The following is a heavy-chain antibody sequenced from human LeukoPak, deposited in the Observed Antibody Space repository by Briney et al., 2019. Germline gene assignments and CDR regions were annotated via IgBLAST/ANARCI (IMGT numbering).Heavy chain of an antibody. J-gene: IGHJ6*02. Sequence: SETLSLTCTVSGGSISYYYWSWIRQSPGKGLEWIGYIYYSGTTNYNPSLKRRVTISVDTSKNQFSLQLRSVTAADTAVYYCAREDPQTTVPEGMDVWGQGTTVTVSS. D-gene: IGHD4-17*01. CDR3: AREDPQTTVPEGMDV. CDR1: GGSISYYY. CDR2: IYYSGTT. V-gene: IGHV4-59*01.